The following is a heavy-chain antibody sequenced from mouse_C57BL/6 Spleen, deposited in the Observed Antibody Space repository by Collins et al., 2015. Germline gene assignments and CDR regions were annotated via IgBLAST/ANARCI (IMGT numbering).Heavy chain of an antibody. CDR1: GYTFTSYW. D-gene: IGHD1-1*01. J-gene: IGHJ3*01. CDR2: IYPSDSYT. Sequence: QVQLQQPGAELVRPGASVRLSCKASGYTFTSYWINWVKQRPGQGLEWIGNIYPSDSYTNYNQKFKDKATLTVDKSSNTAYMQLSSPTSEDSAVYYCTSGSSPWFAYWGQGTLVTVSA. V-gene: IGHV1-69*02. CDR3: TSGSSPWFAY.